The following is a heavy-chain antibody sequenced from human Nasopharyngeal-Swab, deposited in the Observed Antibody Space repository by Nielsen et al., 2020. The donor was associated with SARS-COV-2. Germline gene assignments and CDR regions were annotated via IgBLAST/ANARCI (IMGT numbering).Heavy chain of an antibody. CDR2: IYYSGST. Sequence: LRLSCTVSGGSISSGDYYWSWIRQPPGKGLEWIGYIYYSGSTYYNPSLKSRVTISVDTSKNQFSLKLSSVTAADTAVYYCARDSPTYDILTGYYGSYYFDYWGQGTLVTVSP. CDR3: ARDSPTYDILTGYYGSYYFDY. J-gene: IGHJ4*02. V-gene: IGHV4-30-4*01. D-gene: IGHD3-9*01. CDR1: GGSISSGDYY.